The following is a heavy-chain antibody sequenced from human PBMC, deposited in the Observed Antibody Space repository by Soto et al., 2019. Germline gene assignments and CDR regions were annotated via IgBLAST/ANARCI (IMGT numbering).Heavy chain of an antibody. CDR1: GFTFSSYW. Sequence: EVQLVESGGGLVQPGGSLRLSCAASGFTFSSYWMSWVRQAPGKGLEWVANIKEDGSEKYDVDSVKGRFTISRDNPKNSLYMQMNSLRAEDTAVYYCARESSGWSPGAFDIWGQGTMVTVSS. V-gene: IGHV3-7*04. CDR3: ARESSGWSPGAFDI. J-gene: IGHJ3*02. CDR2: IKEDGSEK. D-gene: IGHD6-19*01.